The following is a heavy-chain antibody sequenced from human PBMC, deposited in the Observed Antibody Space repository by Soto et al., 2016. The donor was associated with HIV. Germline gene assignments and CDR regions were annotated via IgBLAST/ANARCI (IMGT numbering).Heavy chain of an antibody. Sequence: QVQLVQSGAEVKKPGASVKVSCKASGYTFSSYDINWVRQATGQGLEWMGWINPNSGNTGYAQKFQGSVTITRNTSISTAYMELSSLRSEDTAVYYCARSRGYCSGGSCLYYFDYWGQGTLVTVSS. CDR3: ARSRGYCSGGSCLYYFDY. J-gene: IGHJ4*02. CDR2: INPNSGNT. D-gene: IGHD2-15*01. V-gene: IGHV1-8*03. CDR1: GYTFSSYD.